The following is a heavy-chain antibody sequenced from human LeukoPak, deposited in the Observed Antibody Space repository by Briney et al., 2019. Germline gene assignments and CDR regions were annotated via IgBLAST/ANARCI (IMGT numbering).Heavy chain of an antibody. D-gene: IGHD6-19*01. V-gene: IGHV3-9*01. CDR1: GFTFDDYA. J-gene: IGHJ6*01. CDR3: AKDMGRYSSGWPGGMDV. Sequence: PGGSLRLSCAASGFTFDDYAMHWVRQAPGKGLEWVSGISWNSGSIGYADSVKGRFTISRDNAKKSLYLQMNSLRAEDTALYYCAKDMGRYSSGWPGGMDVWGQGTTVTVSS. CDR2: ISWNSGSI.